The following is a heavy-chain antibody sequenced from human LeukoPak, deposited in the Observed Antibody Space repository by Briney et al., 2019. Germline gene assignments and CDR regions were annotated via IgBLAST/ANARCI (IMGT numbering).Heavy chain of an antibody. CDR1: GFSLSNYW. D-gene: IGHD5-12*01. V-gene: IGHV3-7*01. CDR2: INQDGSEE. Sequence: GSLRLSCAASGFSLSNYWMTWVRQAPGKGLEWVAHINQDGSEEHYMDSVKARFTISRDNAKNSLSLQMNSLRAEDTAVYYCVRDGGVSGYDLLDYWGQGTLVTVSS. CDR3: VRDGGVSGYDLLDY. J-gene: IGHJ4*02.